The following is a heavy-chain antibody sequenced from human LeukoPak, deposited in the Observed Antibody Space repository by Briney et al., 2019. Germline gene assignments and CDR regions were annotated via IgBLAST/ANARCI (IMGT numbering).Heavy chain of an antibody. Sequence: SVKVSCKASGGTFSSYAISWVRQAPGQGLEWMGRIIPILGIANYAQKFQGRVTITADKSTSTAYMELSSLRSEDTAVYYCARSYYGSGSYPYYLDYWGQGTLVTVSS. CDR3: ARSYYGSGSYPYYLDY. CDR2: IIPILGIA. J-gene: IGHJ4*02. D-gene: IGHD3-10*01. CDR1: GGTFSSYA. V-gene: IGHV1-69*04.